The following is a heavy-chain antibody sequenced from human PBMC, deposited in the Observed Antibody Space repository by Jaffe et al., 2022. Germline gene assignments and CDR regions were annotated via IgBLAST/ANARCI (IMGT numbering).Heavy chain of an antibody. Sequence: EVKLLESGGGLVKPGGSLRLSCVASGFVFSKYRMNWVRQAPGQGLEWVACITTGSSHVFYSDSVKGRFTISRDDATNSLHLQMNGLGAEDTALYYCAREAVGVIQFYFDSWGQGARVTVSS. CDR2: ITTGSSHV. CDR1: GFVFSKYR. CDR3: AREAVGVIQFYFDS. V-gene: IGHV3-21*01. J-gene: IGHJ4*02. D-gene: IGHD3-10*01.